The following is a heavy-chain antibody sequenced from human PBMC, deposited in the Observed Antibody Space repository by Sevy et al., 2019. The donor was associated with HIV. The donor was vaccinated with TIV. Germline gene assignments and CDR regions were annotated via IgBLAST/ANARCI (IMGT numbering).Heavy chain of an antibody. J-gene: IGHJ4*02. CDR1: GDSITNNNYY. D-gene: IGHD3-3*01. CDR2: INYSGST. V-gene: IGHV4-39*01. Sequence: SETLSLTCTVSGDSITNNNYYWGWIRQSPGKGLEWIGTINYSGSTDYNPSLKSRVTVSVDTSKNQISLRLSSVTAADTAVYYCARHSLFTIFGVVIDPKMYYFDYWGQGTLVTVSS. CDR3: ARHSLFTIFGVVIDPKMYYFDY.